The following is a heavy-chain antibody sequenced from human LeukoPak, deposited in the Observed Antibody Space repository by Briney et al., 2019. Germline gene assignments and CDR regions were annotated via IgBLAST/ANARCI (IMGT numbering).Heavy chain of an antibody. CDR1: GFTFSSYG. CDR2: IRYDGSNK. V-gene: IGHV3-30*02. D-gene: IGHD3-10*01. Sequence: GGSLRLSCAASGFTFSSYGMHWVRQAPGKGLEWVAFIRYDGSNKYYADSVKGRFTISRDNSKNTLYLQMNSLRAEDTAVYYCAKDRLKYYYGSGSPDAFDIWGQGTMVTVSS. J-gene: IGHJ3*02. CDR3: AKDRLKYYYGSGSPDAFDI.